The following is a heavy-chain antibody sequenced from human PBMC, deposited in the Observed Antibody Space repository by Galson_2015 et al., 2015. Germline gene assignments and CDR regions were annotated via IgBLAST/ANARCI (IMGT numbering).Heavy chain of an antibody. V-gene: IGHV3-11*01. D-gene: IGHD7-27*01. Sequence: SLRLSCAASGFTFSNYYMRWIRQAPGKGLEWVSYISSSGSTIYYADSVKGRFTISRDNAKNSLYLQMNSLRAEDTAVYYCARNWGSVGYFDLWGRGTLVTVSS. J-gene: IGHJ2*01. CDR3: ARNWGSVGYFDL. CDR1: GFTFSNYY. CDR2: ISSSGSTI.